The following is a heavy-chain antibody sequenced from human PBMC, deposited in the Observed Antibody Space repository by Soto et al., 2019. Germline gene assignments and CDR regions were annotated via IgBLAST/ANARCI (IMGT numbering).Heavy chain of an antibody. Sequence: QVQLQESGPRLAKPSQTLSLTCTVSGASLSSGENYWSWIRQPPGKDLEWIGYISYTGSTHYNPSVRGRVSISMDTSKNHFSLSLSSVTAAATAVYYCARNSVRFVFDPWGQGILVTVSS. J-gene: IGHJ5*02. CDR1: GASLSSGENY. CDR3: ARNSVRFVFDP. D-gene: IGHD3-16*01. CDR2: ISYTGST. V-gene: IGHV4-30-4*01.